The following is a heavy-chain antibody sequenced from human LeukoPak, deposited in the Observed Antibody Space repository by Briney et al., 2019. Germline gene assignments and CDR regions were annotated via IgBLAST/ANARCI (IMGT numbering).Heavy chain of an antibody. J-gene: IGHJ4*02. V-gene: IGHV4-59*01. CDR1: GGSISSYY. CDR3: AREVMVGATFDY. CDR2: IYYSGST. D-gene: IGHD1-26*01. Sequence: NPSETLSLTCTVSGGSISSYYWSWIRQPPGKGLEWIGYIYYSGSTNYNPSLKSRVTISVDTSKNQFSLKLSSVTAADTAVYYCAREVMVGATFDYWGQGTLVTVSS.